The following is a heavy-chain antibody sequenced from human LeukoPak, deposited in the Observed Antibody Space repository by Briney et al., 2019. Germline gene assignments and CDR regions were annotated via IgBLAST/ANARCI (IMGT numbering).Heavy chain of an antibody. CDR2: ISSSGSTI. J-gene: IGHJ6*03. Sequence: GGSLRLSCAASGFTFSSYEMTWVRQAPGKGLEWASYISSSGSTIYYADSVKGRFTISRDNAKNSLYLQMNSLQDADTAVYYCARAPTPYFTYYMDVWGKGTTVTVSS. CDR1: GFTFSSYE. D-gene: IGHD2-21*01. V-gene: IGHV3-48*03. CDR3: ARAPTPYFTYYMDV.